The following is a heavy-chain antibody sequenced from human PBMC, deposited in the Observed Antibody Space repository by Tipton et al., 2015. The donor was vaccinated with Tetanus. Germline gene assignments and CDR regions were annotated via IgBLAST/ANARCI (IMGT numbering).Heavy chain of an antibody. J-gene: IGHJ2*01. Sequence: MQLVQSGAEVKKPGVSLKISCKASGYNFGKYWIGWVRQLPGEGLEWMAMIYPGDSDSRYSPSFQGQVTLSVDKSINTAYLQWSSLAASDTAMYYCARSAGSFSVEWFFDLWGRGTLVTVST. V-gene: IGHV5-51*01. CDR1: GYNFGKYW. CDR2: IYPGDSDS. CDR3: ARSAGSFSVEWFFDL.